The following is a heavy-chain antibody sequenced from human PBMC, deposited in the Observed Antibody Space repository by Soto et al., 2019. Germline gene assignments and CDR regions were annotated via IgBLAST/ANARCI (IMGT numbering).Heavy chain of an antibody. CDR2: IYPGDSDT. CDR3: ARHLTAAGTGAFDI. Sequence: PGESLNISCKGSGYSFTIYWMGWVRQMPGKGLEWMGIIYPGDSDTRYSPSFQGQVTISADKSISTAYLQWSSLKASDTAMYYCARHLTAAGTGAFDIWGQGTMVTVS. D-gene: IGHD6-13*01. CDR1: GYSFTIYW. J-gene: IGHJ3*02. V-gene: IGHV5-51*01.